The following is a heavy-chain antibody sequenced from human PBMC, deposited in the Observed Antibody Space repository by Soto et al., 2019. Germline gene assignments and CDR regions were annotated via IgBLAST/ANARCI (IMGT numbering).Heavy chain of an antibody. D-gene: IGHD3-3*01. CDR1: GFTFSSYA. J-gene: IGHJ4*02. Sequence: PGGSLRLSCAASGFTFSSYAMHWVRQAPGKGLEWVSAISCSGSSTYYADSVKGRFTISRDNSKNTLCPQMNSLRAEDTAVYYCASRVRFLETFDYWGQGTLVTVSS. CDR3: ASRVRFLETFDY. CDR2: ISCSGSST. V-gene: IGHV3-23*01.